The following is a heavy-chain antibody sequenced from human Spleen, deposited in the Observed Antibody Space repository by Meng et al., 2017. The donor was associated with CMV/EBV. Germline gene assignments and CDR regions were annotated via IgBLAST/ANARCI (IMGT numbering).Heavy chain of an antibody. CDR2: IIPIFGTA. CDR1: GGTFSSYA. D-gene: IGHD6-19*01. CDR3: ASLRAVAGTFDY. V-gene: IGHV1-69*05. Sequence: KASGGTFSSYAISWVRQAPGQGLEWMGGIIPIFGTANYAQKFQGRVTITTDESTSTAYMELSSLRSEDTAVYYCASLRAVAGTFDYWGQGTLVTVSS. J-gene: IGHJ4*02.